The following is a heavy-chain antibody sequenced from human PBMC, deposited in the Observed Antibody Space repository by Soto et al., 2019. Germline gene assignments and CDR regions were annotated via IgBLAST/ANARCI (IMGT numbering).Heavy chain of an antibody. CDR1: GLTLSSHT. J-gene: IGHJ4*02. V-gene: IGHV3-23*01. D-gene: IGHD6-19*01. CDR2: ISGSGGIT. CDR3: AKDDSAGAVQHYFEY. Sequence: GGSLRVSYAASGLTLSSHTLRWVRQAPGKELEWVSGISGSGGITYYADSVKGRFTISRDNSKTTLYLQMNSLRAEDTAVYYCAKDDSAGAVQHYFEYWGQGT.